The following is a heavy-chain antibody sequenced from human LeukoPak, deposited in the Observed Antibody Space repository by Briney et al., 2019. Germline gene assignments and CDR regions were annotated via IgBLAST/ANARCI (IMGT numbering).Heavy chain of an antibody. CDR1: GGSISSDY. V-gene: IGHV4-4*07. J-gene: IGHJ5*02. Sequence: SETLSLTCTVSGGSISSDYWNWIRQPAGKGVEWIGRIYYSGSTSYHPSLKSRVTMSIDTSKNQFSLKLSSVTAADTAVYYCARGGDWFDLWGQGTLVTVSS. D-gene: IGHD3-16*01. CDR3: ARGGDWFDL. CDR2: IYYSGST.